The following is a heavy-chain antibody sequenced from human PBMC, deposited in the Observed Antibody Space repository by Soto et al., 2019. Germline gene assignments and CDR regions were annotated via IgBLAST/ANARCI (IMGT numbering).Heavy chain of an antibody. J-gene: IGHJ5*02. CDR3: ARGRLPTLKFWFDP. V-gene: IGHV4-34*01. Sequence: QVQLQQWGAGLLKPSETLSLTCAVYGGSFSGYYWSWIRQPPGKGLEWIGEINHSGSTNYNPSLKSRVTISVDTSKNQFSLKLSSVTAADTAVYYCARGRLPTLKFWFDPWGQGTLVTVSS. CDR1: GGSFSGYY. CDR2: INHSGST.